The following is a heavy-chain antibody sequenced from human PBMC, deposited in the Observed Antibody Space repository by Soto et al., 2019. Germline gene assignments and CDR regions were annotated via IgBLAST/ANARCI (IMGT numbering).Heavy chain of an antibody. V-gene: IGHV1-69*12. CDR3: ARDRGTMVRGVIAHDALDI. CDR1: GVTFSSYA. D-gene: IGHD3-10*01. CDR2: IIPIFGTA. Sequence: QVQLVQSGAGVKKPGSSVKVSCKASGVTFSSYAISWVRQAPGQGLEWMGGIIPIFGTANYAQKFQGRVTITADEATSPAYMELSSLRSDDTAVYYCARDRGTMVRGVIAHDALDILGQGKMGTVS. J-gene: IGHJ3*02.